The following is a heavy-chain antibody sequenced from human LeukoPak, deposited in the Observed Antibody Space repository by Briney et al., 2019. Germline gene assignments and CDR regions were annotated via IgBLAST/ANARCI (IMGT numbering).Heavy chain of an antibody. CDR1: GLTFSSYE. Sequence: PGGSLRLSCAASGLTFSSYEMNWARQAPGKGLEWVSYINSAGSTIYYADSVKGRFTISRDNAKNSLYLQMNSLRAEDTAVYYCARGQYYDILTGYYGPPFDYWGQGTLITVSS. CDR2: INSAGSTI. V-gene: IGHV3-48*03. CDR3: ARGQYYDILTGYYGPPFDY. D-gene: IGHD3-9*01. J-gene: IGHJ4*02.